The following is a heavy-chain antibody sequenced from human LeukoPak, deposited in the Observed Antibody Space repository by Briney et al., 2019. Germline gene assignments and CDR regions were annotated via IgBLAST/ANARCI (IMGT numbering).Heavy chain of an antibody. J-gene: IGHJ3*02. V-gene: IGHV1-2*02. CDR3: ARGCSSTSRYSDAFDI. D-gene: IGHD2-2*02. CDR2: IDPNSGGT. CDR1: GYTFTGYY. Sequence: ASVKVSCKASGYTFTGYYMHWVRQAPGQGLEWMGWIDPNSGGTNYAQKFQGRVTMTRDTSISTAYMELSRLRSDDTAVYYCARGCSSTSRYSDAFDIWGQGTMVTVSS.